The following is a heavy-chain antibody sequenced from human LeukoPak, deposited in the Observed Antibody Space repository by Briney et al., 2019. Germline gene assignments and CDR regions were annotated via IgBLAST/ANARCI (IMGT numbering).Heavy chain of an antibody. CDR2: ISGSGGGT. CDR1: GFTFSSYA. J-gene: IGHJ4*02. V-gene: IGHV3-23*01. CDR3: ARNRRIAAAGPFDY. Sequence: GGSLRLSCAASGFTFSSYAMSWVRQAPGKGLEWVSAISGSGGGTYYADSVKGRFTISRDNSKNTLYLQMNSLRAEDTAVYYCARNRRIAAAGPFDYWGQGTLVTVSS. D-gene: IGHD6-13*01.